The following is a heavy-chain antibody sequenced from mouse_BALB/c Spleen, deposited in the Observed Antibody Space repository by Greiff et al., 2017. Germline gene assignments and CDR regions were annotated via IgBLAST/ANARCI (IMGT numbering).Heavy chain of an antibody. J-gene: IGHJ4*01. V-gene: IGHV6-6*02. CDR3: TRFTTAYAMDY. Sequence: EVKVEESGGGLVQPGGSMKLSCVASGFSFSNYWMNWVRQSPEKGLEWVAEIRLKSNNYATHYAVSVKGRFTISRDDSKSSVYLQMNNLRAEDTGIYYYTRFTTAYAMDYWGQGTSVTVSA. D-gene: IGHD1-2*01. CDR2: IRLKSNNYAT. CDR1: GFSFSNYW.